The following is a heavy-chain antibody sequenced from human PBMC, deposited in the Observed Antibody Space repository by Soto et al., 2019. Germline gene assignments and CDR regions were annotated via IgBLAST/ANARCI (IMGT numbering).Heavy chain of an antibody. CDR3: ARAKKGDREMATPFDY. D-gene: IGHD5-12*01. V-gene: IGHV1-69*01. J-gene: IGHJ4*02. CDR1: GGSFISYA. Sequence: SVKVSYKASGGSFISYAISWGRQAPGQGLEWMGGIIPIFGTANYAQKFQCRVTITADESTSTAYMELSSLRSEDTAVYYCARAKKGDREMATPFDYWGQGTLVTVSS. CDR2: IIPIFGTA.